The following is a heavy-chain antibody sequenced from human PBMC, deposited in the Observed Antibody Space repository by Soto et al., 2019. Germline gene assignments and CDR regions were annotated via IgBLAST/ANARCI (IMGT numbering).Heavy chain of an antibody. J-gene: IGHJ4*02. CDR1: GGSISSSSYY. CDR2: IYYSGST. D-gene: IGHD5-12*01. Sequence: SETLSLTCTVSGGSISSSSYYWGWIRQPPGKGLEWIGSIYYSGSTYYNPSLKSRVTISVDTSKNQFSLKLSSVTAADTAVYYCARLDGYHVLDYWGQGTLVTVSS. CDR3: ARLDGYHVLDY. V-gene: IGHV4-39*01.